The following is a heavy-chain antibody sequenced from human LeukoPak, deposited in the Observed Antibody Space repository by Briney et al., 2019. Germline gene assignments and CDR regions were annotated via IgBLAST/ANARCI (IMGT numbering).Heavy chain of an antibody. V-gene: IGHV3-23*01. CDR2: ISGVGDG. J-gene: IGHJ4*02. CDR3: ANLYGDKDEK. CDR1: GFTFSSYA. Sequence: GGSLRLSCAASGFTFSSYAMSWVRQAPGKGLEWVSAISGVGDGYYAESVKGRFTIFRDNSRNTVFLQLNRLRAEDTAVYYCANLYGDKDEKWGQGTLVTVSS. D-gene: IGHD4-17*01.